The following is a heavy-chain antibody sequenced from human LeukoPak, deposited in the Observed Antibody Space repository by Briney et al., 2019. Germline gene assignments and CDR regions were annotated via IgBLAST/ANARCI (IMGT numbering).Heavy chain of an antibody. CDR2: IYYSGST. V-gene: IGHV4-59*01. D-gene: IGHD6-13*01. CDR3: ARVTGYMTEDYFDY. CDR1: GGSISSYY. J-gene: IGHJ4*02. Sequence: SETLSLTCTVSGGSISSYYWSWIRQPPGKGLEWIGHIYYSGSTNYNPSLKSRVTISVNTSKNQFSLKLRSVTAADTAVYYCARVTGYMTEDYFDYWGQGTLITVSS.